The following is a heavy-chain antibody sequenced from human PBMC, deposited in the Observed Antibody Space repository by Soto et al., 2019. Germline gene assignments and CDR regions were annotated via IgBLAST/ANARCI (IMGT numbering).Heavy chain of an antibody. Sequence: GGSLRLSCAASGFTVSSNYMSWVRQAPGKGLEWVSIIYSGGSTYYADSVKGRFTISRDNSKNTLYLQMNSLRAEDTAVYYCTFWGPSDAFDIWGQGTMVTVSS. CDR2: IYSGGST. CDR1: GFTVSSNY. D-gene: IGHD7-27*01. V-gene: IGHV3-53*01. J-gene: IGHJ3*02. CDR3: TFWGPSDAFDI.